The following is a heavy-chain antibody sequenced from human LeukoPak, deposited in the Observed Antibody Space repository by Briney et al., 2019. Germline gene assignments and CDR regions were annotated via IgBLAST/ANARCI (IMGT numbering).Heavy chain of an antibody. CDR3: ARWYYDFWSGYYRLGYYYMDV. Sequence: SETLSLTSAVYGGSFSGYYWSWIRQPPGKGLEWIGEINHSGSTNYNPSLKSRVTISVDTSKNQFSLKLSSVTAADTAVYYCARWYYDFWSGYYRLGYYYMDVWGKGTTVTVSS. D-gene: IGHD3-3*01. J-gene: IGHJ6*03. CDR2: INHSGST. V-gene: IGHV4-34*01. CDR1: GGSFSGYY.